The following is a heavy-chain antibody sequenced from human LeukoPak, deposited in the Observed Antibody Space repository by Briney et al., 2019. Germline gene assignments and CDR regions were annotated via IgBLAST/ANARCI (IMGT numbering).Heavy chain of an antibody. V-gene: IGHV3-43D*03. CDR1: GFTFDDYA. CDR2: ISWDGGST. CDR3: AALGSSRLNYYYYMDV. Sequence: TGGSLRLSCAASGFTFDDYAMHWVRQAPGKGLEWVSLISWDGGSTYYADSVKGRFTISRDNSKNSLYLQMNSLRAEDTALYYCAALGSSRLNYYYYMDVWGKGTTVTASS. J-gene: IGHJ6*03. D-gene: IGHD6-6*01.